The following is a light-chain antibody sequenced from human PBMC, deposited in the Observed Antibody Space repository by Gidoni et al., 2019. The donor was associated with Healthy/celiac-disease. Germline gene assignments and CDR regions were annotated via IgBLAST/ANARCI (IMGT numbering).Light chain of an antibody. CDR1: QSVSSY. CDR2: DAS. V-gene: IGKV3-11*01. J-gene: IGKJ2*01. CDR3: QQRSNWPPT. Sequence: IVLTQSPATLSLSPGERATLSCRASQSVSSYLAWYQQKPGQAPRLLIYDASNRATGIPARFSGSGSGTAFTLTISSLEPEDFAVYYCQQRSNWPPTFGQGTKLEI.